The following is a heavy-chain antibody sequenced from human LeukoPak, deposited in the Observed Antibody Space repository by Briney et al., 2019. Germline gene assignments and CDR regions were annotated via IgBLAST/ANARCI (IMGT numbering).Heavy chain of an antibody. V-gene: IGHV3-9*03. D-gene: IGHD3-16*01. CDR1: GFTFDDHA. CDR3: AKDCRGTFYYFDY. CDR2: ISWNSGSI. Sequence: GRSLRLSCAASGFTFDDHAMHWVRQAPGKGLEWVSGISWNSGSIGYADSVKGRFTISRDNAKNSLYLQMNSLRAEDMALYYCAKDCRGTFYYFDYWGQGTLVTVSS. J-gene: IGHJ4*02.